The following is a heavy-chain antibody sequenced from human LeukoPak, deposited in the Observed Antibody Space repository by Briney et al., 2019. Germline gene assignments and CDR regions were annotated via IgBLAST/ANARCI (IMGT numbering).Heavy chain of an antibody. CDR2: IYPRDGST. V-gene: IGHV1-46*01. J-gene: IGHJ4*02. CDR1: GYTFTNNY. CDR3: ARDQEGFDY. Sequence: ASVKVSCKASGYTFTNNYLHWVRQATGQGLEWMGMIYPRDGSTSYAQNFQGRVTVTRDTSTTTVHIELRGLRSEDTAVYYCARDQEGFDYWGQGTVVTVSS.